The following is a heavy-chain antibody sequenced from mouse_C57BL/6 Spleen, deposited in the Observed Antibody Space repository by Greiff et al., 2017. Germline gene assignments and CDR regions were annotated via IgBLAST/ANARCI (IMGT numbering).Heavy chain of an antibody. Sequence: QVQLQQPGAELVKPGASVKLSCKASGYTFTSYWMHWVKQRPGQGLEWIGMIHPNSGSTNYNEKFKSKDTLTVDKSSSTAYMQLSSLTSEDSAVYYCAGGYPYYFDYWGQGTTLTVSS. CDR1: GYTFTSYW. CDR3: AGGYPYYFDY. V-gene: IGHV1-64*01. D-gene: IGHD2-2*01. CDR2: IHPNSGST. J-gene: IGHJ2*01.